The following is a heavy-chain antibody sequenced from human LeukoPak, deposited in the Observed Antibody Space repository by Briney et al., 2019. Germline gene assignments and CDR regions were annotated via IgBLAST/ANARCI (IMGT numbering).Heavy chain of an antibody. CDR1: GGSISSYY. CDR2: IYYSGRT. Sequence: SETLSLTCTVSGGSISSYYWSWIRQPPGEGLEWIGYIYYSGRTNYNPSLKSRVTTSVDTSKNQFSLRLSSVTAADTAVYYCARVRNYYDSSGYYSSLFDYWGQGTLVTVSS. J-gene: IGHJ4*02. CDR3: ARVRNYYDSSGYYSSLFDY. V-gene: IGHV4-59*01. D-gene: IGHD3-22*01.